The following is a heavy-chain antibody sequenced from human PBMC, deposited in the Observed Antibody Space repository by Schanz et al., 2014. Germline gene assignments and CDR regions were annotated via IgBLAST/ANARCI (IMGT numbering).Heavy chain of an antibody. J-gene: IGHJ5*02. Sequence: DVQLLESGGGLVQPGGSLRLSCAASGFTFSSYAMSWVRQAPGKGLEWVSSISYGTSYIYYAESVKGRFTISRDNSNKTVDLQMNSLRAEDTAVYYCARGRVLESWGQGTLVTVSS. CDR1: GFTFSSYA. CDR3: ARGRVLES. V-gene: IGHV3-21*01. CDR2: ISYGTSYI. D-gene: IGHD1-1*01.